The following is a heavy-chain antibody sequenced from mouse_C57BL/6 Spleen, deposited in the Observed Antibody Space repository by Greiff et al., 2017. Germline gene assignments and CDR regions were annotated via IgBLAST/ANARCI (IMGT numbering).Heavy chain of an antibody. V-gene: IGHV1-53*01. CDR1: GYTFTSYW. Sequence: QVQLQQPGTELVKPGASVKLSCKASGYTFTSYWMHWVKQRPGQGLEWIGNINPSNGGTNYNEKFKSKATLTGDKSSSTAYMQLSSLTSEDSAVYYCAREDNILERTWFAYWGQGTLVTVSA. CDR2: INPSNGGT. CDR3: AREDNILERTWFAY. J-gene: IGHJ3*01. D-gene: IGHD1-1*01.